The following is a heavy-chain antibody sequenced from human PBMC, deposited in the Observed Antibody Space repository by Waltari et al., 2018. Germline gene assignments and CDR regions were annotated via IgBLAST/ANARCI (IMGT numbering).Heavy chain of an antibody. CDR3: ARDLHLIHAFDI. CDR1: GFTFSSYS. J-gene: IGHJ3*02. CDR2: ISSSSSYI. V-gene: IGHV3-21*01. Sequence: EVQLVESGGGLVKPGGSLRLSCAASGFTFSSYSMNWVRQAPGKGLEWVSSISSSSSYIYYADSVKGRFTISRDNAKNSLYLQMNSLRAEDTAVYYCARDLHLIHAFDIWGQGTMVTVSS. D-gene: IGHD2-21*01.